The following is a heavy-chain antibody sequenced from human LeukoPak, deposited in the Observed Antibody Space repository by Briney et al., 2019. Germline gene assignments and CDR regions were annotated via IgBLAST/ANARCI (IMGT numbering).Heavy chain of an antibody. V-gene: IGHV4-39*01. Sequence: SETLSLTCTVSGGSISSSSYYWGWIRQPPGKGLEWIGSIYYSGSSYYNPSLKSRVTISVDTSKDQFSLKLSSVTAADTAVYYCARYYGSGSYGNWFDPWGQGTLATVSS. CDR2: IYYSGSS. D-gene: IGHD3-10*01. J-gene: IGHJ5*02. CDR1: GGSISSSSYY. CDR3: ARYYGSGSYGNWFDP.